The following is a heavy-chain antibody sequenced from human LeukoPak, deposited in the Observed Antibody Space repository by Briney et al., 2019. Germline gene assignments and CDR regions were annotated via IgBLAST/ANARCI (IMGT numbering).Heavy chain of an antibody. CDR2: IWYDGSNK. Sequence: GGSLRLSCAASGFTFSSYGMHWVRQAPGKGLEWVAVIWYDGSNKYYADSVKGRFTISRDNSKNTLYLQMNSLRAEDTAVYYCARDRDIVVVPAARASYYFDYWGQGTLVTVSS. CDR3: ARDRDIVVVPAARASYYFDY. J-gene: IGHJ4*02. D-gene: IGHD2-2*01. V-gene: IGHV3-33*01. CDR1: GFTFSSYG.